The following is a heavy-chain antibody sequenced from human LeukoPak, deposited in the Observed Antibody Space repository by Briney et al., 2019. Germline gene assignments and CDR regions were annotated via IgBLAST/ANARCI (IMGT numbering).Heavy chain of an antibody. CDR2: ISSSSSYI. D-gene: IGHD3-16*02. J-gene: IGHJ4*02. CDR1: GFTFSSYS. Sequence: GGSLRLSCAASGFTFSSYSMNWVRQAPGKGLEWVSSISSSSSYIYYADSVKGRFTISRDNAKNSPYLQMNSLRAEDTAVYYCARGDVAYVWGSYRHWGQGTLVTVSS. CDR3: ARGDVAYVWGSYRH. V-gene: IGHV3-21*01.